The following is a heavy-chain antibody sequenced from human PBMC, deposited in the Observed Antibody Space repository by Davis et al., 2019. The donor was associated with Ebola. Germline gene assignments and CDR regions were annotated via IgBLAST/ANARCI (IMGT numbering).Heavy chain of an antibody. CDR1: GFTFSTYA. CDR2: ISRSSSVI. Sequence: GESLKISCPASGFTFSTYAMNWVRQAPGKGLEWVSYISRSSSVIYYADSVKGRFTISRDNANNSLYLQMNSLKEEDTAVYYCARDVVALRPNYYYGMDVLCQETTVTVSS. CDR3: ARDVVALRPNYYYGMDV. J-gene: IGHJ6*02. D-gene: IGHD2-15*01. V-gene: IGHV3-48*02.